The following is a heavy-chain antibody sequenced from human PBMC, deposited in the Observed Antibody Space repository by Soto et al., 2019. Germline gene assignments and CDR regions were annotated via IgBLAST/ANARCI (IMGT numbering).Heavy chain of an antibody. CDR3: ARDPGIV. D-gene: IGHD2-21*01. J-gene: IGHJ4*02. V-gene: IGHV3-7*05. CDR1: GFTFSSYW. CDR2: IKEDGSEK. Sequence: GGSLRLSCAASGFTFSSYWMTWVRQAPGKGLEWVANIKEDGSEKHYEDSVKGRFTISRDNAKNSLYLQMDSLRPEDTAVYYCARDPGIVWGQGTLVTVSS.